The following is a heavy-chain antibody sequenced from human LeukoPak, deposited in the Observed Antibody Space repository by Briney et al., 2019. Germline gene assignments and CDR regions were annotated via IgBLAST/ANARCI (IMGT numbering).Heavy chain of an antibody. CDR3: ASPLESYCSTNRCDQH. D-gene: IGHD2-2*01. CDR1: GYSFTSCW. CDR2: IYPGDSDT. J-gene: IGHJ4*02. V-gene: IGHV5-51*01. Sequence: GESLKISCKGAGYSFTSCWVGWGRQMPGKGLEWIVFIYPGDSDTRYSASFQGQGTISSDKSFSNTYLQWSSLKASDTAMYYYASPLESYCSTNRCDQHWGQGPVVTVSS.